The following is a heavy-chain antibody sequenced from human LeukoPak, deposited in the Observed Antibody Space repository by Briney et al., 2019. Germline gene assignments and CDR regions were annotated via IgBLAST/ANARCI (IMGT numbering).Heavy chain of an antibody. D-gene: IGHD1-26*01. CDR1: GLTFSSYG. Sequence: GGSLRLSCAASGLTFSSYGMHWVRQAPGKGLEWVAVISYDGSNKYYADSVKGRFTISRDNSKNTLYLQMNSLRAEDTAVYYCARGGYNWFDPWGQGTLVTVSS. V-gene: IGHV3-30*03. CDR2: ISYDGSNK. CDR3: ARGGYNWFDP. J-gene: IGHJ5*02.